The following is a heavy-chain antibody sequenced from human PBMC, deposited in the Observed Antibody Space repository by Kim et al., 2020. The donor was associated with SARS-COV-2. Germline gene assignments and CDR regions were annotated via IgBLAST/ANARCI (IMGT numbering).Heavy chain of an antibody. CDR1: GGSISSSSYY. Sequence: SETLSLTCTVSGGSISSSSYYWGWIRQPPGKGLEWIGSIYYSGSTYYNPSLKSRVTISVDTSKNQFSLKLSSVTAADTAVYYCARSQGSYYGDYVDYFDYWGQGTLVTVSS. J-gene: IGHJ4*02. D-gene: IGHD4-17*01. V-gene: IGHV4-39*07. CDR3: ARSQGSYYGDYVDYFDY. CDR2: IYYSGST.